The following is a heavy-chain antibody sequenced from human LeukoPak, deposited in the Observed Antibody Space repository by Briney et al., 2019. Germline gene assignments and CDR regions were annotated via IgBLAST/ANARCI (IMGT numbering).Heavy chain of an antibody. D-gene: IGHD4-17*01. CDR2: TRNRANGYTT. CDR3: VRSNYGAYRYFDA. J-gene: IGHJ5*02. Sequence: GGSLRLSCVVSGLTFSDHYMDWVRQAPGKGLEWIGRTRNRANGYTTEYAASVKGRFTISRDDSKNSLYLQMNSLRSEDTAVYFCVRSNYGAYRYFDAWGQGTLVTVSS. V-gene: IGHV3-72*01. CDR1: GLTFSDHY.